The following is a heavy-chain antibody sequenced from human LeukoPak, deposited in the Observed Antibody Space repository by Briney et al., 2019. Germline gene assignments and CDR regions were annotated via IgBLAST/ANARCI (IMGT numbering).Heavy chain of an antibody. V-gene: IGHV4-34*01. J-gene: IGHJ5*02. CDR1: GGSFSGYH. Sequence: SETLSLTCAVYGGSFSGYHWSWIRQPPGKGPEWIGEINHSGSTNYNPSLKSRVTISVDTSKNQFSLKLSSVTAADTAVYYCARGPPYGSGNLDPWGQGTLVTVSS. CDR3: ARGPPYGSGNLDP. CDR2: INHSGST. D-gene: IGHD3-10*01.